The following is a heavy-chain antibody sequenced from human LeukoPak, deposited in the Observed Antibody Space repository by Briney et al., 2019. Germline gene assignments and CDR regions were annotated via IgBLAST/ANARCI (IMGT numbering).Heavy chain of an antibody. J-gene: IGHJ6*04. CDR2: ISSSGSTI. V-gene: IGHV3-48*03. Sequence: GGSLRLSCGASGFTFSSYAMSWVRQAPGKGLEWVSYISSSGSTIYYADSVKGRFTISRDNAKNSLYLQMNSLRAEDTAVYYCAELDITMIGGVWGKGTTVTISS. CDR1: GFTFSSYA. D-gene: IGHD3-10*02. CDR3: AELDITMIGGV.